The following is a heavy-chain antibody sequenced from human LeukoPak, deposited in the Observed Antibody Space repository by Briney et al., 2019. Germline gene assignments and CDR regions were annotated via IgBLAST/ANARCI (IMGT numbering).Heavy chain of an antibody. V-gene: IGHV3-30*02. Sequence: GGSLRLSCAASGFTFSTYSMNWVRQAPGKGLEWVAFIRYDGSNKYYADSVKGRFTISRDNSKNTLYLQMNSLRAEDTAVYYCARAKGELGRHFDYWGQGTLVTVSS. CDR2: IRYDGSNK. D-gene: IGHD1-26*01. CDR3: ARAKGELGRHFDY. J-gene: IGHJ4*02. CDR1: GFTFSTYS.